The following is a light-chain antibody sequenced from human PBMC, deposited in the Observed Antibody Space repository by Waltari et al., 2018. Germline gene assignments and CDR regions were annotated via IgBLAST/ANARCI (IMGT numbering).Light chain of an antibody. V-gene: IGLV1-44*01. J-gene: IGLJ2*01. CDR3: AAWDDSLNGPV. CDR2: TND. CDR1: SSNIGRTP. Sequence: QSVLTQPPSAPGTPGQRVTISCSGSSSNIGRTPVSWYQQLPGTAPQPLIPTNDQRPSGVPDRFSGSKSGTSASLAISGLQSEDEADYYCAAWDDSLNGPVFGGGTKLTVL.